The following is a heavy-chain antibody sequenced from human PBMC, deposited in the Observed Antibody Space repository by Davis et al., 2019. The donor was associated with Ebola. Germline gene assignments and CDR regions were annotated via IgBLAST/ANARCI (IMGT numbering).Heavy chain of an antibody. J-gene: IGHJ4*02. D-gene: IGHD2-2*01. CDR3: ARGQVVVPQGSMTYYFDY. CDR2: IYPGDSDT. V-gene: IGHV5-51*01. Sequence: PGGSLRLSCKGSGYSFTSYWIGWVRQMPGKGLEWMGIIYPGDSDTRYSPSFQGQVTISADKSISTAYLQWSSLKASDTAMYYCARGQVVVPQGSMTYYFDYWGQGTLVTVSS. CDR1: GYSFTSYW.